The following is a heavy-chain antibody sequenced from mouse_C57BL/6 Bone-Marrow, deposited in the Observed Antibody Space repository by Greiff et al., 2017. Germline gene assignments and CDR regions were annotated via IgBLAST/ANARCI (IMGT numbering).Heavy chain of an antibody. CDR3: ARRGQGLYAMDY. CDR1: GYTFTSYG. Sequence: QVQLKESGAELARPGASVKLSCKASGYTFTSYGISWVKQRTGQGLEWIGEIYPRSGNTYYNEKFKGKATLTADKSSSTAYMELRSLTSEDSAVYFCARRGQGLYAMDYWGQGTSVTVSS. V-gene: IGHV1-81*01. CDR2: IYPRSGNT. J-gene: IGHJ4*01. D-gene: IGHD3-1*01.